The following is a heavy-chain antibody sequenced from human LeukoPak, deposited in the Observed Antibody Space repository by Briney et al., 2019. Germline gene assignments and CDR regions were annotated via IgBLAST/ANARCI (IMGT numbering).Heavy chain of an antibody. D-gene: IGHD5-18*01. Sequence: SETLSLTCAVYGGSFSGYYWSWIRQPPGKGLEWIGEINHSGSTNYNPSLKSRVTISVDTSKNQFSLKLSSVTAADTAVYHCARIRDTAMVQYYYYYGMDVWGQGTTVTVSS. CDR1: GGSFSGYY. J-gene: IGHJ6*02. V-gene: IGHV4-34*01. CDR3: ARIRDTAMVQYYYYYGMDV. CDR2: INHSGST.